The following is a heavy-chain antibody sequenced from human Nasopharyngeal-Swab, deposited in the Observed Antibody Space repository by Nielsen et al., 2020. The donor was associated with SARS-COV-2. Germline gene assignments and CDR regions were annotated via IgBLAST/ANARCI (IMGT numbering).Heavy chain of an antibody. V-gene: IGHV4-59*13. Sequence: PGKGLEWIGYIYHTGTTNYNPSLKSRVIISIDTSKNQFSVKLSSVTAADTAVYYGAVILYESSGYWVDYWGQGTLVTVSS. CDR2: IYHTGTT. D-gene: IGHD3-22*01. CDR3: AVILYESSGYWVDY. J-gene: IGHJ4*02.